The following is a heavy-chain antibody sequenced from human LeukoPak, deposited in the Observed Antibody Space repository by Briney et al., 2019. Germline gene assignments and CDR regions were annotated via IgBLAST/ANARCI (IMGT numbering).Heavy chain of an antibody. D-gene: IGHD1-26*01. CDR3: ARERRGGSYFTEKRLDH. Sequence: SVKVSCKASGGTFSNYAISWVRQAPGQGLEWMGAIIPIFGTANYAQKFQGRVTITADESTGTAYMELSSLRSEDTAVYYCARERRGGSYFTEKRLDHWGQGTLVAVS. CDR1: GGTFSNYA. J-gene: IGHJ4*02. CDR2: IIPIFGTA. V-gene: IGHV1-69*13.